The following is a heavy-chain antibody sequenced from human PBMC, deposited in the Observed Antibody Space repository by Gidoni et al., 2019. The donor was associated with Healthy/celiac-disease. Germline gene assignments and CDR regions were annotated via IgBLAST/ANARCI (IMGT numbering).Heavy chain of an antibody. Sequence: EVQLVESGGGLVQPGRSLSLSCAASGFTFDDYAMHWVRQAPGKGLEWVSGISWNSGSIGYADSVKGRFTISRDNAKNSLYLQMNSLRTEDTALYYCAKDTRSLPLYGMDVWGQGTTVTVSS. CDR1: GFTFDDYA. V-gene: IGHV3-9*01. J-gene: IGHJ6*02. CDR2: ISWNSGSI. CDR3: AKDTRSLPLYGMDV.